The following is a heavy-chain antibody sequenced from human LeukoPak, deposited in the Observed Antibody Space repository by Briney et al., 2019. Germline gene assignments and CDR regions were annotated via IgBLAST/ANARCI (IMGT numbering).Heavy chain of an antibody. CDR2: IYPGDSDT. V-gene: IGHV5-51*01. CDR3: ARRGYSYGHSTNWFDT. J-gene: IGHJ5*02. Sequence: GESLKISCKGSGYSFTSYWTGWVRQMPGKGLEWMVIIYPGDSDTRYSPSFQGQVTISADKSISTAYLQWSSLKASDTAMYYCARRGYSYGHSTNWFDTWGQGTMVTVSS. CDR1: GYSFTSYW. D-gene: IGHD5-18*01.